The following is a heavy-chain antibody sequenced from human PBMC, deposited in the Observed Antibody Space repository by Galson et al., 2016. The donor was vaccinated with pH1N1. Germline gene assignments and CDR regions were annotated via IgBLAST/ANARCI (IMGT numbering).Heavy chain of an antibody. D-gene: IGHD3-10*01. V-gene: IGHV1-18*01. J-gene: IGHJ3*02. Sequence: SVKVSCKASGYTFINYGIAWVRQAPGQGPEWMGWISAYDGHTDYAQNFQGRVAMTIDTSTSTANMELRSLRSDDTAVYYCARDRGVFDIWGQGTRVTASS. CDR3: ARDRGVFDI. CDR2: ISAYDGHT. CDR1: GYTFINYG.